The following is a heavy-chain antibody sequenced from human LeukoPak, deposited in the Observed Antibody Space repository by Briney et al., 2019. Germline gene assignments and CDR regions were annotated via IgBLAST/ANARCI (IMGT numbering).Heavy chain of an antibody. CDR3: ATYYYDSSGLI. V-gene: IGHV3-7*01. CDR1: GFTFSLYW. D-gene: IGHD3-22*01. J-gene: IGHJ4*02. Sequence: GGTLRLSCAASGFTFSLYWMTWVRQVPGNGLEWVANVKEDGSEKYYVDSVKGRFTISRDNAKNSLYLLMYSLRAEDTAVYYCATYYYDSSGLIWGQGTLVTVSS. CDR2: VKEDGSEK.